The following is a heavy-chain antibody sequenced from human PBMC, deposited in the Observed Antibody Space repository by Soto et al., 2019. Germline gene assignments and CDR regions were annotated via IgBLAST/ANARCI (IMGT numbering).Heavy chain of an antibody. CDR3: ARTAAAGKYYYGVDV. CDR2: IYPGDSDT. V-gene: IGHV5-51*01. CDR1: GYSFTSYW. J-gene: IGHJ6*02. D-gene: IGHD6-13*01. Sequence: GDSLKISCKGSGYSFTSYWIGWVRQMPGKGLEWMGIIYPGDSDTRYSPSFQGQVTISADKSISTAYLQWSSLKAPDTAMYYCARTAAAGKYYYGVDVWGQGTTVTVSS.